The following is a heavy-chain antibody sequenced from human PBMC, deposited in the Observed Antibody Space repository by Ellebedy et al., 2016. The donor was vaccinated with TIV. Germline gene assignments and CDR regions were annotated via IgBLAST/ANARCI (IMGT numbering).Heavy chain of an antibody. V-gene: IGHV4-39*01. J-gene: IGHJ4*02. CDR1: GGSVSSTRYY. D-gene: IGHD2-21*02. CDR2: VHYSGST. CDR3: ARTDPWQPIDD. Sequence: MPSETLSLTCSLSGGSVSSTRYYWAWIRQPPGKGLDYIGSVHYSGSTYYNPSFKSRVTLSADTSKNQFSLNLRTVTAADTAVYYCARTDPWQPIDDWGQGILVSVSS.